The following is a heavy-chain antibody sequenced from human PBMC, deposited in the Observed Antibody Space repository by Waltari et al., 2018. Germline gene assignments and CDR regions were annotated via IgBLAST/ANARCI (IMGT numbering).Heavy chain of an antibody. V-gene: IGHV3-66*02. CDR3: ARPLTDYDFWSGYDYGMDV. CDR2: IYSGGST. D-gene: IGHD3-3*01. CDR1: GFTVSSNY. J-gene: IGHJ6*02. Sequence: EVQLVESGGGLVQPGGSLRLSCAASGFTVSSNYMSWVRQAPGKGLEWVSVIYSGGSTYYADAVKGRFTISRDNSKNTLYLQMNSLRAEDTAVYYCARPLTDYDFWSGYDYGMDVWGQGTTVTVSS.